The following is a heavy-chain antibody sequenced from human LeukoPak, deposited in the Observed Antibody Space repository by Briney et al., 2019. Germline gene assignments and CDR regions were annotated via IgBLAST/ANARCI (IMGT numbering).Heavy chain of an antibody. D-gene: IGHD3-3*01. CDR2: ISSSGSTI. CDR3: ARAISQRYDFWSGYRTYFDY. CDR1: GFTFSDYY. Sequence: GGSLRLSCAASGFTFSDYYMSWIRQAPGKGLEWVSYISSSGSTIYYADSVKGRFTISRDNAKNSLYLQMNSLRAEDTAVYYCARAISQRYDFWSGYRTYFDYWGQGTLVTVSS. J-gene: IGHJ4*02. V-gene: IGHV3-11*01.